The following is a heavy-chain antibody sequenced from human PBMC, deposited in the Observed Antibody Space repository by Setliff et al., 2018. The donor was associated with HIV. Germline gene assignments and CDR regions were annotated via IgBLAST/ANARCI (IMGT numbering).Heavy chain of an antibody. CDR3: VRDGKIGARLDY. V-gene: IGHV3-66*03. CDR1: GFTVSGYY. J-gene: IGHJ4*02. CDR2: LYGSGDS. D-gene: IGHD6-6*01. Sequence: PGGSLRLSCAASGFTVSGYYMAWVRQAPGKGLEWVSTLYGSGDSYHADSVKGRFALSRDNSKNTVYLQMNSLRPEDTGVYYCVRDGKIGARLDYWGPGTQVTVSS.